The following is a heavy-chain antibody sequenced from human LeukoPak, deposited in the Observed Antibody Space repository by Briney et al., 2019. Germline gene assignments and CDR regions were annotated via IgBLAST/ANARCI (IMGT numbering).Heavy chain of an antibody. CDR3: ARDTSSGWYGASDY. CDR2: ISAYNGNT. CDR1: GYTFTSYG. Sequence: GASVKVSCKASGYTFTSYGISWVRQAPGQGLEWMGWISAYNGNTNYAQKLQGRVTMTTDTSTSTAYMELSSLRSEDTAVYYCARDTSSGWYGASDYWGQGTLVTVSS. D-gene: IGHD6-19*01. J-gene: IGHJ4*02. V-gene: IGHV1-18*04.